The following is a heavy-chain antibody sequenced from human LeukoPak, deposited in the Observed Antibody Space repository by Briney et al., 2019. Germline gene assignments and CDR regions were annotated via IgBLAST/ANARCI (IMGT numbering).Heavy chain of an antibody. D-gene: IGHD3-22*01. J-gene: IGHJ3*02. CDR1: GFTFSSYA. CDR3: ARDRYYYDSSGYYHEGAFDI. CDR2: ISYDGSNK. Sequence: GRSLRLSCAASGFTFSSYAMHWVRQAPGKGLEWVAVISYDGSNKYYADSVKGRFTISRDNSKNTLYLQMNSLRAEDTAVYYCARDRYYYDSSGYYHEGAFDIWGQGTMVTVSS. V-gene: IGHV3-30-3*01.